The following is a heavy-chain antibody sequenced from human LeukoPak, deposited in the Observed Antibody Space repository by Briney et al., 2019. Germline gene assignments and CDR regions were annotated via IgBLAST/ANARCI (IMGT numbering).Heavy chain of an antibody. CDR3: AKDGWYCSGGSCYPGYYDY. D-gene: IGHD2-15*01. CDR2: ISNSGGRT. V-gene: IGHV3-23*01. J-gene: IGHJ4*02. Sequence: PGGSLRLSCAPSGFTLSSYAMSWVRQAPGKGLEWVSGISNSGGRTYYADSVKGRFTISRDNSKNTLSLQLNSLRAEDTAVYFCAKDGWYCSGGSCYPGYYDYWGQGTLVTVSS. CDR1: GFTLSSYA.